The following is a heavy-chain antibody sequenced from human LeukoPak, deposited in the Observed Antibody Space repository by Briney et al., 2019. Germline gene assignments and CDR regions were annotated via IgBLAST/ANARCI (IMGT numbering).Heavy chain of an antibody. D-gene: IGHD2-8*02. CDR1: GFAFSSYW. CDR2: IKQDGSEK. V-gene: IGHV3-7*01. CDR3: ARDRLVPWNFDY. Sequence: PGGSLRLSCAASGFAFSSYWMSWVRQAPGKGLEWVANIKQDGSEKYYVDSVKGRFTISRDNAKNSLYLQMNSLRAEDTAAYYCARDRLVPWNFDYWGQGTLVTVSS. J-gene: IGHJ4*02.